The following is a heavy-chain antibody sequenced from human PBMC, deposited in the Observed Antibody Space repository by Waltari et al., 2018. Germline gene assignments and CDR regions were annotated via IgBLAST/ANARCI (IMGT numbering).Heavy chain of an antibody. CDR3: ARDRPVAAPFYYYGMDV. V-gene: IGHV3-21*01. Sequence: EVQLVESGGGLVKPGGSLRLSCAASGFTFSRYSMNWVRQAPGKGLEWVSSISSSSSNIYYADSVKGRFTISRDNAKNSLYLQMNSLRAEDTAVYYCARDRPVAAPFYYYGMDVWGQGTTVTVSS. CDR1: GFTFSRYS. D-gene: IGHD2-15*01. J-gene: IGHJ6*02. CDR2: ISSSSSNI.